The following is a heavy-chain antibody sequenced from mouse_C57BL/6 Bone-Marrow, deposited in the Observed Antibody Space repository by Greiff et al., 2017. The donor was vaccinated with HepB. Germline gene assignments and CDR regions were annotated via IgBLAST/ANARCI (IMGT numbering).Heavy chain of an antibody. D-gene: IGHD1-1*01. Sequence: VQLQQSGPELVKPGASVKISCKASGYAFSSSWMNWVKQRPGKGLEWIGRIYPGDGDTTYNGKFKGKATLTADKSSSTAYMQLSSLTSEDSAVYFCARPLITTDAMDYWGQGTSVTVSS. CDR3: ARPLITTDAMDY. V-gene: IGHV1-82*01. CDR1: GYAFSSSW. J-gene: IGHJ4*01. CDR2: IYPGDGDT.